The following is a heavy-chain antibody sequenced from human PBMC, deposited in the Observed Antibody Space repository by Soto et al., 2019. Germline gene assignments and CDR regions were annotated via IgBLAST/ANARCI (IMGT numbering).Heavy chain of an antibody. Sequence: EVHLLESGGALVQPGGYLTLSCAASGFSFSDYAMSWVRQAPGKGLEWVSSISRTGDSAYYADSVKGRFAISRDRSKNRFSLQMNSLRVEDTAVYYCAKGPDGSGYYHNWFDSWGQGTLITVSS. D-gene: IGHD3-22*01. CDR3: AKGPDGSGYYHNWFDS. CDR1: GFSFSDYA. J-gene: IGHJ5*01. V-gene: IGHV3-23*01. CDR2: ISRTGDSA.